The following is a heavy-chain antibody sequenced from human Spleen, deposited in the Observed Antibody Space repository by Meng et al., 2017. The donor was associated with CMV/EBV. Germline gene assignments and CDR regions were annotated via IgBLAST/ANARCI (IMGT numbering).Heavy chain of an antibody. Sequence: SCKASGYTCTSYGSSWVRQAPGQGLEWMGWISAYNDDANYAQKFQGRVTMTTDTSTSTAYMELRSLRFDDTAVYYCARFAYSNYRYEHWGQGTLVTVSS. D-gene: IGHD4-11*01. CDR1: GYTCTSYG. CDR3: ARFAYSNYRYEH. J-gene: IGHJ4*02. V-gene: IGHV1-18*01. CDR2: ISAYNDDA.